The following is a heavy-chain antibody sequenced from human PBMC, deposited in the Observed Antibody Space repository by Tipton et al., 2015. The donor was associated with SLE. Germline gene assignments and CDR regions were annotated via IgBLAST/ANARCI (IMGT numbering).Heavy chain of an antibody. V-gene: IGHV3-21*01. D-gene: IGHD6-13*01. CDR2: ISSSSSYI. CDR3: ARGGGVAAPLDY. CDR1: GFTFSSYS. J-gene: IGHJ4*02. Sequence: SLRLSCAASGFTFSSYSMNWVRQAPGKGLEWVSSISSSSSYIYYADSVKGRFTISRDNAKNSLYLQMNSLRAKDTAVYYCARGGGVAAPLDYWGQGTLVTVSS.